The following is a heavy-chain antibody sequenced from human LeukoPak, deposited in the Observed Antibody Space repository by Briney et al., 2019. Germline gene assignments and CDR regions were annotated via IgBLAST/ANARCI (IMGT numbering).Heavy chain of an antibody. CDR3: ARDQYYGSGSYPDY. CDR2: IYTSGST. D-gene: IGHD3-10*01. V-gene: IGHV4-4*07. CDR1: GGSISSYY. J-gene: IGHJ4*02. Sequence: SETLSLTCTVSGGSISSYYWSWIRQPAGKGLEWIGRIYTSGSTNYNPSLKSRVTMSVDTSKNQFSLKLSSVTAADTAVYYCARDQYYGSGSYPDYWGQGTLVTVSS.